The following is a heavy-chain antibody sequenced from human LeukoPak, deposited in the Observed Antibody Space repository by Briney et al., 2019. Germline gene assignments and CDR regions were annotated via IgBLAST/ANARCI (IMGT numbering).Heavy chain of an antibody. D-gene: IGHD3-10*01. V-gene: IGHV4-59*01. J-gene: IGHJ3*02. CDR3: ARARIRGMYDAFDI. CDR2: IHYNGGT. Sequence: PSETLSLTCTVSGGSISSYYWNWIRQPPGKGLEWIGYIHYNGGTNYNPSLQSRVTTSVDTSKHQVSLRLSSVTAADTAVYYCARARIRGMYDAFDIWGQGTMVTVSS. CDR1: GGSISSYY.